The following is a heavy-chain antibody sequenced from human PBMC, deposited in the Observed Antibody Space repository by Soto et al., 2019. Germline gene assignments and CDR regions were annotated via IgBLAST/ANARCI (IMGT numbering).Heavy chain of an antibody. V-gene: IGHV3-33*01. Sequence: GGSLRLSCAASGFTFSSYGMHWVRQAPGKGLEWVAVIWYDGSNKYYADSVKGRFTISRDNSKNTLYLQMNSLRAEDTAVYYCAAEGPPPVVPAAAAFDIWGQGTMVTVSS. CDR2: IWYDGSNK. J-gene: IGHJ3*02. CDR3: AAEGPPPVVPAAAAFDI. CDR1: GFTFSSYG. D-gene: IGHD2-2*01.